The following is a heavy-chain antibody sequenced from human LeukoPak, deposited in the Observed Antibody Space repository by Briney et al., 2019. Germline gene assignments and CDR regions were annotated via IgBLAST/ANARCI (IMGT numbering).Heavy chain of an antibody. CDR2: FSGSGGRT. CDR1: GFTFSTYA. D-gene: IGHD2-2*01. Sequence: PGGSLRLSCAASGFTFSTYAMSWVRQAPGKGLEWVSTFSGSGGRTLYADPVKGRFVISRDNSKNTLYLQMNSLRAEDTAVYYCAKVTSSYNYFDYWRQGAPVTVSS. V-gene: IGHV3-23*01. J-gene: IGHJ4*02. CDR3: AKVTSSYNYFDY.